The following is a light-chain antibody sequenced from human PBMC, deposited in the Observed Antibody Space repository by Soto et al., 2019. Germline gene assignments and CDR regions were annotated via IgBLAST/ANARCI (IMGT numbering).Light chain of an antibody. CDR2: EVT. CDR3: SSFTRRLTLV. J-gene: IGLJ1*01. CDR1: RSDVGAYNY. Sequence: QSALTQPASVSGSPGQSIAISCTGTRSDVGAYNYVSWYQQHPGKAPKLMISEVTNRPSGVSDRFSGSKSGNTASLTISGLQAEDEADYYCSSFTRRLTLVFATGHKVT. V-gene: IGLV2-14*01.